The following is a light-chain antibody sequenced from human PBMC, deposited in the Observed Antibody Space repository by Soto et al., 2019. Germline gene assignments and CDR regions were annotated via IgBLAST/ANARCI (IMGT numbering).Light chain of an antibody. CDR2: DAS. Sequence: DIQMTQSPSTQSASVGDRVTITCRASQSNSSWLAWYQQKPGKAPKLLIYDASSLESGVPSRFSGSGSGTEYTLTISSLQPDDSATYYCQQYNSYSYTFGQGTKLEIK. V-gene: IGKV1-5*01. CDR3: QQYNSYSYT. J-gene: IGKJ2*01. CDR1: QSNSSW.